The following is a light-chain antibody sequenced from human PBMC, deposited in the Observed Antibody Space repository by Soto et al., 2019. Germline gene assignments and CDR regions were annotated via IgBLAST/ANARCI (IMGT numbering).Light chain of an antibody. J-gene: IGLJ2*01. Sequence: QLVLTQSPSASASLGASVKLTCTLSSGHSNYAIAWHQQQSENGPRYLMKLNSDRSHSIGDGIPDRLSGSSSGAERYLTISSLQSEDGADYYCQSWGSGIVVFGGGTKLTVL. CDR2: LNSDRSH. CDR1: SGHSNYA. V-gene: IGLV4-69*01. CDR3: QSWGSGIVV.